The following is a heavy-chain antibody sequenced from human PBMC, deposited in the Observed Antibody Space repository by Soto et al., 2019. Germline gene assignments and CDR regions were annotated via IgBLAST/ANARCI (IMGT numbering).Heavy chain of an antibody. CDR3: AREGCSSSGSCFDP. CDR1: GFTFSDYY. CDR2: ISSSGSTI. Sequence: QVQLVESGGGLVKPGGSLRLSCAASGFTFSDYYMSWIRQAPGKGLEWVSYISSSGSTIYYADSVKGRFTISRDNAKNTLNLQINSRRAEDTAVYYCAREGCSSSGSCFDPWGQGTLVTVSS. J-gene: IGHJ5*02. D-gene: IGHD6-19*01. V-gene: IGHV3-11*01.